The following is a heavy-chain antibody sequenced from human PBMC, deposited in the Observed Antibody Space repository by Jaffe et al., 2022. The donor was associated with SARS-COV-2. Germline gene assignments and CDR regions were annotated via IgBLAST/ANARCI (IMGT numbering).Heavy chain of an antibody. V-gene: IGHV3-15*01. CDR1: GFTFSNAW. Sequence: EVHLVESGGGLVKPGGSLRLSCAASGFTFSNAWMTWVRQAPGKGLEWVGRIKSEIDGGTTDYAVPVKGRFTISRDDSKDTLYLQMKSLKTEDTAVYYCVTDRPDSSSDDFYYYTMDVWGQGTTVTVSS. J-gene: IGHJ6*02. D-gene: IGHD6-6*01. CDR2: IKSEIDGGTT. CDR3: VTDRPDSSSDDFYYYTMDV.